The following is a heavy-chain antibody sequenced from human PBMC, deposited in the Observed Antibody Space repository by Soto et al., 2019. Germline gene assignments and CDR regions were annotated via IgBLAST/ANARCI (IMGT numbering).Heavy chain of an antibody. CDR1: GFTFSTSA. Sequence: SVKVSCKTSGFTFSTSAVHWVRQARGHRLQWIGWIDVGSGNANYAQMLQERVTISRDMSTSTAYMELSSLRSEDTAVYYCARHDSSGYYFDPWGQGTLVTVPS. CDR3: ARHDSSGYYFDP. D-gene: IGHD3-22*01. CDR2: IDVGSGNA. V-gene: IGHV1-58*01. J-gene: IGHJ5*02.